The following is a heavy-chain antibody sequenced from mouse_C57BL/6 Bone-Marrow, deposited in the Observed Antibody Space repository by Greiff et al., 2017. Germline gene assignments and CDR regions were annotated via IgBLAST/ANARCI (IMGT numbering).Heavy chain of an antibody. V-gene: IGHV1-69*01. CDR3: ARSIFPYYVYY. Sequence: QVQLKQSGAELVMPGASVKLSCKASGYPFTSHWMHWLKQRPGQGLEWIGEIDPSDSFTNYNQTFRGKSTLTVDKSSSTAYMQLISLTSEDSAVYDCARSIFPYYVYYWGQGTALTVTA. CDR1: GYPFTSHW. CDR2: IDPSDSFT. D-gene: IGHD1-3*01. J-gene: IGHJ2*01.